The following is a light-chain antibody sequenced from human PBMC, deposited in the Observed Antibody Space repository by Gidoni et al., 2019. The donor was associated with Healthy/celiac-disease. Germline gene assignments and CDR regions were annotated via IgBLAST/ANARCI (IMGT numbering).Light chain of an antibody. CDR1: QSISSW. V-gene: IGKV1-5*03. J-gene: IGKJ1*01. CDR3: QQYNSYWT. CDR2: KAP. Sequence: DIHMTQSPSTPSASGGDRVTITCRASQSISSWLAWYQQKPGKAPKLLIYKAPSLERGVPSRCSGSGSGTEFTLTISSLQPDDFANYYCQQYNSYWTFGQGTKVEIK.